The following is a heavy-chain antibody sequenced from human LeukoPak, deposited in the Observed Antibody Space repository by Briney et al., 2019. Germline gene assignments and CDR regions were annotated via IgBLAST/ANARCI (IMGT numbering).Heavy chain of an antibody. CDR1: GGSISSNY. V-gene: IGHV4-59*13. CDR2: IYYSGST. J-gene: IGHJ4*02. D-gene: IGHD1-26*01. Sequence: SETLSLTCTVSGGSISSNYWSWIRQPPGKGLEWIGYIYYSGSTNYNPSLKSRVTISVDTSKNQFSLKLNSVTAADTAVYYCARTRGATDFDYWGQGALVTVSS. CDR3: ARTRGATDFDY.